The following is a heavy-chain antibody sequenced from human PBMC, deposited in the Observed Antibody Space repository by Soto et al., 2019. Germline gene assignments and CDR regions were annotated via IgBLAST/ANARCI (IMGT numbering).Heavy chain of an antibody. CDR2: IYYSGST. CDR1: GGSISSYY. V-gene: IGHV4-59*08. Sequence: SETLSLTCTVSGGSISSYYWSWIRQPPGKGLEWIGYIYYSGSTHYNPSLKSRVTIPVDTSKNQFSLKLSSVTAADTAVYYCARHVGVQGFDPWGQGTLVTVSS. CDR3: ARHVGVQGFDP. D-gene: IGHD1-1*01. J-gene: IGHJ5*02.